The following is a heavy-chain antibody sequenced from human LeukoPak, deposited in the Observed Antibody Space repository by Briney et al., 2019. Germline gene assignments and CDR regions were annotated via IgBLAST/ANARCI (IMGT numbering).Heavy chain of an antibody. CDR3: AREQGKTYYDFSSGYRDDY. V-gene: IGHV3-11*04. Sequence: VGSLRLSCAASGFTFSDYYMSWIRQAPGKGLEWVSYISSSGSTIYYADSVKGRFTISRDNAKNSLYLQMNSLRAEDTAVYYCAREQGKTYYDFSSGYRDDYWGQGTLVTVSS. D-gene: IGHD3-3*01. CDR1: GFTFSDYY. CDR2: ISSSGSTI. J-gene: IGHJ4*02.